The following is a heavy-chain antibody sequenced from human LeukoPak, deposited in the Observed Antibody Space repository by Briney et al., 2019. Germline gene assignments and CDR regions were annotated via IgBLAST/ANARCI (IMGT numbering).Heavy chain of an antibody. J-gene: IGHJ4*02. CDR3: AGYCSGGSCYIRTDY. D-gene: IGHD2-15*01. CDR2: INHSGST. CDR1: GGSFSGYY. Sequence: SETLSLTCAVYGGSFSGYYWSWIRQPPGKGLKWIGEINHSGSTNYNPSLKSRVTISVDTSKNQFSLKLSSVTAADTAVYYCAGYCSGGSCYIRTDYWGQGTLVTVSS. V-gene: IGHV4-34*01.